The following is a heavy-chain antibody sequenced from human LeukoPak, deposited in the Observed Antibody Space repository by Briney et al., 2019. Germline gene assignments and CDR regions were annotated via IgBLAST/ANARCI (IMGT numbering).Heavy chain of an antibody. CDR1: GGTFSSYA. CDR2: IIPIFGTA. Sequence: SLKVSCKASGGTFSSYAISWVRQAPGQGLEWMGGIIPIFGTANYAQKFQGRVTITADESTSTAYMELSSLRSEDTAVYYCASRTGGYYGSSFDYWGQGTLVTVSS. CDR3: ASRTGGYYGSSFDY. V-gene: IGHV1-69*01. D-gene: IGHD1-26*01. J-gene: IGHJ4*02.